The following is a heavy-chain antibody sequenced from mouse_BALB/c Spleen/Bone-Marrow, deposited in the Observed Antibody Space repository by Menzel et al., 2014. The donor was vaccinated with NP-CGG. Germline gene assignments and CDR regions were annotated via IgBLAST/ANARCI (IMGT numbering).Heavy chain of an antibody. CDR3: ARQYGNYFDY. D-gene: IGHD2-10*02. CDR1: GYAFSSYW. V-gene: IGHV1-80*01. CDR2: IYPGDGDT. Sequence: QVQLKDSGAELVRPGSSVKISCKASGYAFSSYWMNWVKQRPGQGLEWIGQIYPGDGDTNYNGKFKGKATLTADKSSSTAYMQLRSLTSEDSAVYFCARQYGNYFDYWGQGTTLTVSS. J-gene: IGHJ2*01.